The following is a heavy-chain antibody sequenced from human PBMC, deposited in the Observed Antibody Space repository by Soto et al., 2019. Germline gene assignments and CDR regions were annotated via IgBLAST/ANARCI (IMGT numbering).Heavy chain of an antibody. J-gene: IGHJ6*02. CDR3: TGITWFRGMDV. D-gene: IGHD3-10*01. CDR1: GDSVSRNSAA. Sequence: SQTLSLPCAISGDSVSRNSAAWNWISQSPSRGLEWLGRTYYKSKWNNDYALSVKSRITINPDTSKNQFSLHLYSVTPEDTAVYYCTGITWFRGMDVWGQGTPVTVSS. CDR2: TYYKSKWNN. V-gene: IGHV6-1*01.